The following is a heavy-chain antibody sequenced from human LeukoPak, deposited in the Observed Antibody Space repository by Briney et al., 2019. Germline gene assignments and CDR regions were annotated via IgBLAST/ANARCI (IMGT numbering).Heavy chain of an antibody. D-gene: IGHD4-11*01. CDR2: IYYSGST. CDR3: ASSNRAYSNYFY. Sequence: WVRQAPGKGLEWIGSIYYSGSTYYNPSLKSRVTISVDTSKNQFSLKLSSVTAADTAVYYCASSNRAYSNYFYWGQGTLVTVSS. V-gene: IGHV4-39*01. J-gene: IGHJ4*02.